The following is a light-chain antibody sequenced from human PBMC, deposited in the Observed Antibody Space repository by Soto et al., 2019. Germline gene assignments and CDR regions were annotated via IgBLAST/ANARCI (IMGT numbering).Light chain of an antibody. V-gene: IGKV3-20*01. Sequence: EIVLTQSPGTLSLSPGERATLSCRASQSVSTSYLAWYQQKPGQAPRLLIYAASRRATGIPDRFSGSGSGTDFILTISRLEAEDFAVYYCQQYDSSPRTFGQGTKVEIK. CDR2: AAS. J-gene: IGKJ1*01. CDR1: QSVSTSY. CDR3: QQYDSSPRT.